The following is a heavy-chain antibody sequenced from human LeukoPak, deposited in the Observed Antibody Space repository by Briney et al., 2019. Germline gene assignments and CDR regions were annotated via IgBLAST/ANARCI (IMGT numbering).Heavy chain of an antibody. CDR2: IFYSGST. CDR3: ARVGAGSVWYWYYFDY. CDR1: GVSITSGTFY. D-gene: IGHD6-19*01. J-gene: IGHJ4*02. V-gene: IGHV4-39*07. Sequence: ASETLSLTCSVSGVSITSGTFYWGWIRQSPGKGLEWIGSIFYSGSTYYNPSLKSRVTISLDMSKNHFSLKLTSVTAADTAVYYCARVGAGSVWYWYYFDYWGQGTLVTVSS.